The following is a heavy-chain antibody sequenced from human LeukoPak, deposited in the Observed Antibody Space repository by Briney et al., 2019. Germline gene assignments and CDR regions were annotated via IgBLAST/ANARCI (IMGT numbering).Heavy chain of an antibody. CDR3: TTVSSGYYLIVFGDY. Sequence: PGGSLRLSCAASGFTFSNAWMSWVRQAPGKGLEWVGRIKSKTDGGTTDYAAPVKGRFTISRDDSKNTLYPQMNSLKTEDTAVYYCTTVSSGYYLIVFGDYWGQGTLVTVSS. V-gene: IGHV3-15*01. D-gene: IGHD3-22*01. J-gene: IGHJ4*02. CDR2: IKSKTDGGTT. CDR1: GFTFSNAW.